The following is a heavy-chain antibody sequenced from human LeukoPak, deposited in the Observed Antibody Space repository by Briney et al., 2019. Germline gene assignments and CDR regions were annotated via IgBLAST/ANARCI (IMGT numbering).Heavy chain of an antibody. V-gene: IGHV3-11*03. CDR2: ISSRSHYT. D-gene: IGHD3-10*01. Sequence: GGSLRLSCAASGFTFSDYYMSWIRQAPGKGLEWISYISSRSHYTNYADSVRGRFTVSRDNAKNSLYLQMNSLRAEDTALYYCATYYYGSGREYLHHWGQGTPVTVSS. J-gene: IGHJ1*01. CDR3: ATYYYGSGREYLHH. CDR1: GFTFSDYY.